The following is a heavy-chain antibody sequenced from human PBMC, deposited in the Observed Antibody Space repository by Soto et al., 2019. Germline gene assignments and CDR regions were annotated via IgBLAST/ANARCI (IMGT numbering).Heavy chain of an antibody. D-gene: IGHD6-19*01. Sequence: GSLRLSCAASGFTVSSNYMSWVRQAPGKGLEWVSVIYSGGSTHYADSVKGRFTISRDNSNNTLYLQMNSLRAEDTAIYYCARGGTGYSSGFYEGYWGQGTLVTVSS. V-gene: IGHV3-53*01. CDR3: ARGGTGYSSGFYEGY. CDR1: GFTVSSNY. J-gene: IGHJ4*02. CDR2: IYSGGST.